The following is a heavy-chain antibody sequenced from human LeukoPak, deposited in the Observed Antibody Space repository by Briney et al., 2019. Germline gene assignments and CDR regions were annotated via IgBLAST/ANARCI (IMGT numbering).Heavy chain of an antibody. Sequence: PSETLSLTCTVSGGSISSYYWSWIRQPPGKGLEWIGYIYYSGSTNYNPSLKSRVTISVDTSKNQFSLKLSSVTAADTAVYYCARAISFWSALDVWGKGTTVTVSS. CDR2: IYYSGST. V-gene: IGHV4-59*01. CDR1: GGSISSYY. CDR3: ARAISFWSALDV. D-gene: IGHD3-3*01. J-gene: IGHJ6*04.